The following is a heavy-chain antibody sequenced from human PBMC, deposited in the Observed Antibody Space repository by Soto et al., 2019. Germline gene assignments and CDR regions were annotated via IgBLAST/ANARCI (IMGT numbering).Heavy chain of an antibody. Sequence: EVPLLESGGCLVQPGGSLRLSCAASGFTFSSYAMSWVRQAPGKGLEWVSAISGSGGSTYYADSVKGRFTISRDNSKNTLYLQMNSLRAEDTAVYYCAKGDDFWSGYTNWGQGTLVTVSS. CDR2: ISGSGGST. CDR1: GFTFSSYA. D-gene: IGHD3-3*01. J-gene: IGHJ4*02. V-gene: IGHV3-23*01. CDR3: AKGDDFWSGYTN.